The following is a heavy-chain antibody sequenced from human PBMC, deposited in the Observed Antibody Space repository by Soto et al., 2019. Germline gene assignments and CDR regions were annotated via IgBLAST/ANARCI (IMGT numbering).Heavy chain of an antibody. J-gene: IGHJ2*01. CDR2: TSYSGST. Sequence: QVQLQESGPGLVKPSQTLSLTCTVSGGSISSYGYYWSWIRQHPGKGLEWIGYTSYSGSTYYNSSLXSRVTISADTSKTQFSLRLSSVTAADTAVYYCARVQYWYFDLWGRGTLVTVSS. CDR3: ARVQYWYFDL. V-gene: IGHV4-31*03. CDR1: GGSISSYGYY. D-gene: IGHD1-1*01.